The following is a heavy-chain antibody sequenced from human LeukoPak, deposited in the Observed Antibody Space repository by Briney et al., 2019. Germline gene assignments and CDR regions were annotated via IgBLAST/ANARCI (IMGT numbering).Heavy chain of an antibody. CDR2: IYHSGST. Sequence: PSETLSLTCGVSGYSISSGYYWGWIRRPPGKGLEWIGSIYHSGSTHYNPSLKSRVTISVDTSKNQFSLKVSSVTAADTALYYCARQDDYYYMDVWGKGTTVTVSS. V-gene: IGHV4-38-2*01. CDR3: ARQDDYYYMDV. J-gene: IGHJ6*03. CDR1: GYSISSGYY. D-gene: IGHD2-15*01.